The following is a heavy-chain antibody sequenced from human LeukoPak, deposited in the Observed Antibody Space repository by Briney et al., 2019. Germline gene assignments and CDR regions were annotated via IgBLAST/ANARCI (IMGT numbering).Heavy chain of an antibody. CDR3: AKDRLRSSRNWNGDY. J-gene: IGHJ4*02. V-gene: IGHV3-23*01. CDR2: ISGSGGST. Sequence: PGGSLRLSCAASGFTFSSYAMSWVRQAPGKGLEWVSAISGSGGSTYYADSVKGRFTISRDNSKNTLYLQMNSLRAEDTAVYYCAKDRLRSSRNWNGDYWGQGTLVTVSS. D-gene: IGHD1-1*01. CDR1: GFTFSSYA.